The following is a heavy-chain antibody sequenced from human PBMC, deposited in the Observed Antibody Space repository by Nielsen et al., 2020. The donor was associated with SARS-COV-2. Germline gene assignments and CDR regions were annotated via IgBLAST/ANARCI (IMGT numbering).Heavy chain of an antibody. CDR3: TTADKAAAGTRGY. Sequence: GESLKISCAASGSTFSNGWMSWVRQAPGEGLEWVGRIKSKTDGGTTEYAAPVKGRFTISRDDSKNTLYLQMNSLKTEDTSVYYCTTADKAAAGTRGYWGQGTLVTVSS. D-gene: IGHD6-13*01. CDR2: IKSKTDGGTT. CDR1: GSTFSNGW. J-gene: IGHJ4*02. V-gene: IGHV3-15*01.